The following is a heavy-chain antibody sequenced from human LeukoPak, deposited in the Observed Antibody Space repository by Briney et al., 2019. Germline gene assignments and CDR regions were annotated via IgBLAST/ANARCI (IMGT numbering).Heavy chain of an antibody. D-gene: IGHD4-17*01. J-gene: IGHJ4*02. CDR2: IYSGGST. CDR3: ARETSYGDYEGGQVY. V-gene: IGHV3-53*01. CDR1: GFTVSSNY. Sequence: RGSLRLSCAASGFTVSSNYMSWVRQAPGKGLEGVSVIYSGGSTYYADSVKGRFTISRDNSKNTLYLQMNSLRAEDTAVYYCARETSYGDYEGGQVYWGQGTLVTVSS.